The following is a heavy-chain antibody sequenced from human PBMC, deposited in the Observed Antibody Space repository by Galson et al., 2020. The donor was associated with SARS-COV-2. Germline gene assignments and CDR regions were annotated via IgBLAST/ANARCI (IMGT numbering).Heavy chain of an antibody. V-gene: IGHV3-11*01. D-gene: IGHD3-16*01. CDR2: ISRSGSTI. J-gene: IGHJ6*02. CDR1: GFTFSNYY. Sequence: GGSLRLSCAASGFTFSNYYMSWIRQAPGKGLEWVSYISRSGSTIYYADSVKGRFTISRDNAKNSLYLQMNSLRAEDTAVYYCARDFPSDQPLYYYYCYGMDVWVQGTTVTVSS. CDR3: ARDFPSDQPLYYYYCYGMDV.